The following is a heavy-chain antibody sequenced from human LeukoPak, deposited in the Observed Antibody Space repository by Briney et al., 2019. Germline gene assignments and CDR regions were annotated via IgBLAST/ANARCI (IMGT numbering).Heavy chain of an antibody. Sequence: ASVKVSCQATGYTFTSYYMHWVRPPPGKGLAWMGILHNSGGSTRFAQKFQGRATLPRDTSTSTVYMELSSLRSEDTAVYYCASHKIAGVGDYGDYVTGFYYGMDVWGQGTTVTVSS. V-gene: IGHV1-46*01. J-gene: IGHJ6*02. CDR2: LHNSGGST. CDR1: GYTFTSYY. CDR3: ASHKIAGVGDYGDYVTGFYYGMDV. D-gene: IGHD4-17*01.